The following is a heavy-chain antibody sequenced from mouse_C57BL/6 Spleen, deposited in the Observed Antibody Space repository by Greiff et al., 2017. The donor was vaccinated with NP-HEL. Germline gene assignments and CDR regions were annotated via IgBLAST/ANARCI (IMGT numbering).Heavy chain of an antibody. CDR1: GYTFTSYW. V-gene: IGHV1-61*01. CDR2: IYPSDSET. Sequence: QVQLQQPGAELVRPGSSVKLSCKASGYTFTSYWMDWVKQRPGQGLEWIGNIYPSDSETHYNQKFKDKATLTVDKSSSTAYMQLSSLTSEDSAVYYCARLYYGYDPFAYWGQGTLVTVSA. D-gene: IGHD2-2*01. CDR3: ARLYYGYDPFAY. J-gene: IGHJ3*01.